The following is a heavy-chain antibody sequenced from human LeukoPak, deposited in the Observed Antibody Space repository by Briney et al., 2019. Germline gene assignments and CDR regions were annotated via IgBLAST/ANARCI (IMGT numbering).Heavy chain of an antibody. J-gene: IGHJ6*02. V-gene: IGHV4-61*01. D-gene: IGHD2-2*01. CDR1: GGSISSSSYY. CDR3: ARDRAPLGCSSTSCYYYGMDV. Sequence: ASETLSLTCTVSGGSISSSSYYWGWIRQPPGKGLEWIGYIYYSGSTNYNPSLKSRVTISVDTSKNQFSLKLSSVTAADTAVYYCARDRAPLGCSSTSCYYYGMDVWGQGTTVTVSS. CDR2: IYYSGST.